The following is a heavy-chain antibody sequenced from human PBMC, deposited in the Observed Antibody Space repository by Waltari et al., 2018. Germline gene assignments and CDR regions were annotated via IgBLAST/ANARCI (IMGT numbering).Heavy chain of an antibody. V-gene: IGHV3-30-3*01. CDR2: ISYDGSNN. CDR1: GFTFSSYA. J-gene: IGHJ5*02. Sequence: QVQLVESGGGVVQPGRSLRLSCAASGFTFSSYAMHWVRQAPGKGLEWVAFISYDGSNNYYADSVKGRFTTSRDNSKTTLYLQMTSLGAEDTAVYYCPYGSGQRGFDPWGREPWSPSPQ. CDR3: PYGSGQRGFDP. D-gene: IGHD6-19*01.